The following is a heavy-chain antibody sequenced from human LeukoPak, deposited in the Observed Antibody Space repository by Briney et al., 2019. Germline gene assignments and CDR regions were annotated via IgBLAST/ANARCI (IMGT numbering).Heavy chain of an antibody. V-gene: IGHV3-23*01. D-gene: IGHD6-19*01. Sequence: PGGSLRLSCAASGFTFSSYAMTWVRQAPGKGLEWVSGVSGSGGSTYYADSVKGRFTISRDNSKNTLSLQMNSLRAEDTAVYYCAKARSGWYHYFDYWGQGTLVTVSS. CDR3: AKARSGWYHYFDY. J-gene: IGHJ4*02. CDR1: GFTFSSYA. CDR2: VSGSGGST.